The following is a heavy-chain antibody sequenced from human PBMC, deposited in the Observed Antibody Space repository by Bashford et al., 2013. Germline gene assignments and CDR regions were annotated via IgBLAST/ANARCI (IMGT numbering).Heavy chain of an antibody. CDR1: GYTFINYY. J-gene: IGHJ6*02. CDR2: INPSGGST. CDR3: AREKDYYDSTGYYYSYYGMDV. D-gene: IGHD3-22*01. V-gene: IGHV1-46*01. Sequence: PLASVKVSCKASGYTFINYYIHWVRQAPGQGLEWIGMINPSGGSTSYAQRFQGRVIMTRDTSTSTVYMEMSRLRSEDTAMYYCAREKDYYDSTGYYYSYYGMDVWGQGTTVTVSS.